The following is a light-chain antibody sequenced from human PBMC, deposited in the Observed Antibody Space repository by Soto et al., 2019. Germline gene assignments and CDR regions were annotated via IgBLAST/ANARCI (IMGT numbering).Light chain of an antibody. CDR1: SSDVGAYNY. CDR3: CSYAGTYTFV. J-gene: IGLJ1*01. V-gene: IGLV2-14*01. Sequence: QSVLTQPASVSGSPGQSITISCTGTSSDVGAYNYVSWYQQQSGKAPKLLIHEVSSRPAGVSDRFSGSKSGNTASLTISGLQAEDEADYYCCSYAGTYTFVFATGTKLTVL. CDR2: EVS.